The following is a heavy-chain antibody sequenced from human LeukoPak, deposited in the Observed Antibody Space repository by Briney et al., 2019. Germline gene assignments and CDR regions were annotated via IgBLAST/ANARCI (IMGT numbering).Heavy chain of an antibody. CDR2: INHSGST. Sequence: SETLSLTCTVSGGSITNYYWSWIRQPPGKGLEWIGEINHSGSTNYNPSLKSRVTISVDTSKNQFSLKLSSVTAADTAVYYCARRSAPIYCSYASCYEIDYWGQGTLVTVSS. CDR3: ARRSAPIYCSYASCYEIDY. J-gene: IGHJ4*02. D-gene: IGHD2-2*01. V-gene: IGHV4-34*01. CDR1: GGSITNYY.